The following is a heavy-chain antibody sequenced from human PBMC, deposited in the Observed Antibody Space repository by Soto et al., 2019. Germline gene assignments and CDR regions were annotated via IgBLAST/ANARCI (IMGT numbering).Heavy chain of an antibody. J-gene: IGHJ5*02. CDR2: VYATGTT. CDR3: VRDGSKSLRDWFDP. CDR1: GCSISKFY. V-gene: IGHV4-4*07. Sequence: PSETLSLTCNVSGCSISKFYWAWIRKTAGNGLEWMGRVYATGTTDYNPSLRSRVAMSVDISKKTFSLRLRSVTGADSGVYYCVRDGSKSLRDWFDPWGQGILVTVSS.